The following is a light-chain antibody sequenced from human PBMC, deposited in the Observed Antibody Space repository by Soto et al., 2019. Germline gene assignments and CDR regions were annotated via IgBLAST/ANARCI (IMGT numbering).Light chain of an antibody. J-gene: IGKJ3*01. V-gene: IGKV1-6*01. Sequence: AIQMTQSPSSLSASVGDRVTITCRASQGIKTDLGWYQQRPGKAPKLLIYSASGLQIGVPSRFTGTASGSDFTLTISSLQPEDFATYYCQQYGDSPLFGPGTKVDIK. CDR2: SAS. CDR1: QGIKTD. CDR3: QQYGDSPL.